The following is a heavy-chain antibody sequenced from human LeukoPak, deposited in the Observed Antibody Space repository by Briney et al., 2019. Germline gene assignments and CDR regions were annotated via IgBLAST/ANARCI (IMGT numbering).Heavy chain of an antibody. V-gene: IGHV3-11*01. Sequence: GGSLRLSCAVSEFTFNDYYMSWIRQAPGKGLEWVSDIGGSDSIVAYADSVKGRFSISRDFAKNSLYLQMNSLRAEDTAAYYCAREKVAGTFDSWGQGALVTVSS. CDR3: AREKVAGTFDS. CDR1: EFTFNDYY. CDR2: IGGSDSIV. D-gene: IGHD6-19*01. J-gene: IGHJ4*02.